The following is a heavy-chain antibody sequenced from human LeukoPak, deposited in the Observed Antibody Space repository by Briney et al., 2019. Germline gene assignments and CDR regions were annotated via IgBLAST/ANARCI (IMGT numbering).Heavy chain of an antibody. CDR3: ARKSSWRNGMDV. D-gene: IGHD6-13*01. J-gene: IGHJ6*02. V-gene: IGHV1-2*02. Sequence: ASVKVSCKASGYTFTGYYMHWVRQAPGQGLEWMGWINPNSGGTNYAQKFQGRVTMTRDTSISTAYTELSRLRSDDTAVYYCARKSSWRNGMDVWGQGTTVTVSS. CDR2: INPNSGGT. CDR1: GYTFTGYY.